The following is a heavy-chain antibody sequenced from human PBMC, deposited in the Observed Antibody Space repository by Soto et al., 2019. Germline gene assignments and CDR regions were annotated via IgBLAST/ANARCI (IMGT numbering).Heavy chain of an antibody. CDR3: ARGASHYDFWSGFYYYYYMDV. CDR1: GYTFISYD. D-gene: IGHD3-3*01. V-gene: IGHV1-8*01. J-gene: IGHJ6*03. CDR2: MNPNSGNT. Sequence: GASVKVSCKASGYTFISYDINWVRQATGQGLEWMGWMNPNSGNTDYAQKFQGRVTMTRNTSISTAYMELSSLRSEDTAVYYCARGASHYDFWSGFYYYYYMDVWGKGTTVTVSS.